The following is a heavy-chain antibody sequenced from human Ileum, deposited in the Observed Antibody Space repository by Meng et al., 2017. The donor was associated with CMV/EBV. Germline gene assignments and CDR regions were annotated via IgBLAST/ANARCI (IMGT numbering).Heavy chain of an antibody. CDR2: IYSSVGA. CDR3: ARGDPDGYCAGGSCYRYWYFDV. CDR1: GGSISSYS. D-gene: IGHD2-15*01. J-gene: IGHJ2*01. V-gene: IGHV4-4*07. Sequence: QVQAQDSGPGLVKPSETLSLTCTVSGGSISSYSWGWIRQPAGKGLEWIGRIYSSVGANYSPSLKSRATMSVDMSKNEVSLKLSAVTAADTAVYYCARGDPDGYCAGGSCYRYWYFDVWGRGTLVTVSS.